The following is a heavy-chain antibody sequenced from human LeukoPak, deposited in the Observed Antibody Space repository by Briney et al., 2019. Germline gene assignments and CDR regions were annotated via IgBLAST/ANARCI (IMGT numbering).Heavy chain of an antibody. CDR3: ASSYSSSWYAASYY. Sequence: AASVKVSCKASGYTFTSYGISWVRQAPGQGLEWMGWISAYNGNTNYAQKLQGRVTMTTDTSTSTAYMELRSLRSDDTAVYYCASSYSSSWYAASYYWGQGTLVTVSS. CDR1: GYTFTSYG. V-gene: IGHV1-18*01. CDR2: ISAYNGNT. J-gene: IGHJ4*02. D-gene: IGHD6-13*01.